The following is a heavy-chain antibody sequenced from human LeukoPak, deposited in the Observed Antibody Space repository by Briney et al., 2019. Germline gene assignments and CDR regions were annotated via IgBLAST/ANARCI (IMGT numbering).Heavy chain of an antibody. CDR2: ISSNGGST. CDR1: GFTFNSYA. J-gene: IGHJ5*02. V-gene: IGHV3-64*01. CDR3: ATLAMVRGATNWFDP. Sequence: PGGSLRLSCAASGFTFNSYAMHWVRQAPGKGLEYVSAISSNGGSTYYANSVKGRFTISRDNSKNTLYLQMGSLRAEDMAVYYCATLAMVRGATNWFDPWGQGTLVTVSS. D-gene: IGHD3-10*01.